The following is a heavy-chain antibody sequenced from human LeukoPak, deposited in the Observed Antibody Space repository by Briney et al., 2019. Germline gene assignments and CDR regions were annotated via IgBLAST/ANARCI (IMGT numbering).Heavy chain of an antibody. V-gene: IGHV4-61*01. CDR1: GVSVSNSLYY. CDR3: ARVLRAASWRSYDY. Sequence: SETLSLTCTVSGVSVSNSLYYWSWIRQPPGKGLEWIGYIYYNGDTNYNPSLKSRVIISIDTSSNQFSLRLNSMTAADTAVYYCARVLRAASWRSYDYWGQGSLVTVSS. J-gene: IGHJ4*02. D-gene: IGHD5-18*01. CDR2: IYYNGDT.